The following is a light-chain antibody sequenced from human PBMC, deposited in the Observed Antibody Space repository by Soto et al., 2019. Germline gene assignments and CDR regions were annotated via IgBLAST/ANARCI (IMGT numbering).Light chain of an antibody. CDR3: EPLGFT. Sequence: VLTQSPATLSLSPGDTATLSCRASQSVTSYLAWYQQKPRQAPRPLIYDASNRATGIPGRFSGSGSGTDFTLTISSLEPEDYAVYYGEPLGFTFGPGTKVDIK. V-gene: IGKV3-11*01. CDR2: DAS. J-gene: IGKJ3*01. CDR1: QSVTSY.